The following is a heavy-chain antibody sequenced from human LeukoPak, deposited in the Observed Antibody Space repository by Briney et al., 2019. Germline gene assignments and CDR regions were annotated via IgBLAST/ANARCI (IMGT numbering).Heavy chain of an antibody. J-gene: IGHJ4*02. CDR1: GGSISSNSYD. Sequence: SETLSLTCTVSGGSISSNSYDWGWIRQPPGKGLEWIGSIYYSGTTYYNPSLKSRVTISVDTSKNQFSLKLSSVTAADTAVYYCARGSLWFGELRYWGQGTLVTVSS. CDR2: IYYSGTT. CDR3: ARGSLWFGELRY. D-gene: IGHD3-10*01. V-gene: IGHV4-39*07.